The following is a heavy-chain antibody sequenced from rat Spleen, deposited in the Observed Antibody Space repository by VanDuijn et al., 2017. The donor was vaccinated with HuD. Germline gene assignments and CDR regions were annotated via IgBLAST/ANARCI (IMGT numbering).Heavy chain of an antibody. V-gene: IGHV3-1*01. CDR2: ISYSGST. Sequence: EVQLQESGPGLVKPSQSLSLTCSVTGYSITSNFWGWIRKFPGNKMEWMGDISYSGSTSYHPSLKSRISITRDTSKNQFFLQLNSVTADDTATYYCARSDYYYSNYIPFAFWGQGTLVTVSS. CDR1: GYSITSNF. CDR3: ARSDYYYSNYIPFAF. D-gene: IGHD1-2*01. J-gene: IGHJ3*01.